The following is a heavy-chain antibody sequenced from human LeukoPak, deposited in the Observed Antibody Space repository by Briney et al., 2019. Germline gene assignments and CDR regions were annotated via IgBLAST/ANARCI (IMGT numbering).Heavy chain of an antibody. J-gene: IGHJ3*01. Sequence: GSLRLSCVGSGFIFSSYDMGWVRQAPGKGLEWVSTISRAGDRTYYEDSVKGRFTISRDNSRNTMYLQMNSLRAEDTAVYYCARGESFAFDVWGQGPMVTVSS. CDR1: GFIFSSYD. CDR3: ARGESFAFDV. CDR2: ISRAGDRT. V-gene: IGHV3-23*01.